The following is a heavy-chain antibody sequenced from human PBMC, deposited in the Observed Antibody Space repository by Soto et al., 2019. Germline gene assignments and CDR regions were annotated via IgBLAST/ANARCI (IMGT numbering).Heavy chain of an antibody. CDR2: INPSGGTT. D-gene: IGHD3-22*01. J-gene: IGHJ4*02. CDR3: ARAWNYDTSGSDY. CDR1: GYTFTSYY. V-gene: IGHV1-46*01. Sequence: ASVKVSCKASGYTFTSYYMHWVRQAPGQGLEWMGIINPSGGTTTYAQKFQGRVTMTRDTSTSTVYMDLRSLRSEDTAVYYCARAWNYDTSGSDYWGQGTLVTVSS.